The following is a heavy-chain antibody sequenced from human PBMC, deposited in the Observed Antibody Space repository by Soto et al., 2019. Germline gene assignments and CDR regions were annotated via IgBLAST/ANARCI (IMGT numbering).Heavy chain of an antibody. J-gene: IGHJ4*02. Sequence: KPSETLSLTCTVSGGSISSGGYYWSWIRQHPGKGLEWIGYIYYSGSTYYNPSLKSRVTISVDKSKNQFSLKLSSVTAADTAVYYCATGGAIAAAGTPLDYWGQGTLVTVSS. CDR3: ATGGAIAAAGTPLDY. V-gene: IGHV4-31*09. D-gene: IGHD6-13*01. CDR1: GGSISSGGYY. CDR2: IYYSGST.